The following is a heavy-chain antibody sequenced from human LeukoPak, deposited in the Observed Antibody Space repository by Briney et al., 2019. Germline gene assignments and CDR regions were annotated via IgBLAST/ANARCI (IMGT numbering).Heavy chain of an antibody. J-gene: IGHJ3*02. D-gene: IGHD5-12*01. CDR3: ARGATIALDAFDI. V-gene: IGHV3-48*04. CDR1: GFTFSSYA. Sequence: PGRSLRLSCAASGFTFSSYAMHWVRQAPGKGLEWISYISSSGSTIYYADSVKGRFTISRDNAKNSLYLQMNSLRAEDTAVYYCARGATIALDAFDIWGQGTMVTVSS. CDR2: ISSSGSTI.